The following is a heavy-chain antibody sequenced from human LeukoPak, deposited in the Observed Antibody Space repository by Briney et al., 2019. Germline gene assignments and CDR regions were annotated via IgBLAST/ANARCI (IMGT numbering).Heavy chain of an antibody. CDR1: RFTFNTYA. Sequence: PGGSLRLSCAASRFTFNTYAMSWVRQAPGKGLEWVSAISGSGGSTYYADSVKGRFTISRDNSKNTLYLQMNSLRAEDTAVYYCARDLNDSSGHWGQGTLVTVSS. V-gene: IGHV3-23*01. CDR2: ISGSGGST. CDR3: ARDLNDSSGH. J-gene: IGHJ4*02. D-gene: IGHD3-22*01.